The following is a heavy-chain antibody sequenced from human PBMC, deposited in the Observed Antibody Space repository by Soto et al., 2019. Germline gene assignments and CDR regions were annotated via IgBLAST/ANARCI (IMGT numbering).Heavy chain of an antibody. CDR2: INPSGGST. Sequence: VDSVNDSCTASGYTFTSYYMHWVRQAPGQGLEWMGIINPSGGSTSYAQKFQGRVTMTRDTSTSTVYMELSSLRSEDTAVYYCARDGSYSSSSDFWLDPWGQGNLAIVS. V-gene: IGHV1-46*01. CDR1: GYTFTSYY. CDR3: ARDGSYSSSSDFWLDP. J-gene: IGHJ5*02. D-gene: IGHD6-6*01.